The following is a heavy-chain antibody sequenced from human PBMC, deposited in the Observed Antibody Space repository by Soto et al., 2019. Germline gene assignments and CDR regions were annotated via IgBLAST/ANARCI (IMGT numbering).Heavy chain of an antibody. CDR1: GGSVSSGSYY. D-gene: IGHD4-17*01. Sequence: QVQLQESGPGLVKPSETLSLTCTVSGGSVSSGSYYWSWIRQPPGKGLEWIGYIYYSGSTKYNPAIKGRVTISVDTSKHRSSLKLSSVTAADTAVYYCAREVGSGDYKQDYFDYWGQGTLVTVSS. CDR3: AREVGSGDYKQDYFDY. V-gene: IGHV4-61*01. J-gene: IGHJ4*02. CDR2: IYYSGST.